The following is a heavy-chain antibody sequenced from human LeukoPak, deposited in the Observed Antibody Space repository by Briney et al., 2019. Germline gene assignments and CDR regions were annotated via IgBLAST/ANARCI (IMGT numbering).Heavy chain of an antibody. CDR1: GYTFTSYG. CDR2: INPNSGGT. Sequence: ASVKVSCKASGYTFTSYGISWVRQAPGQGLEWMGWINPNSGGTNYAQKFQGRVTMTRDTSISTAYMELSRLRSDDTAVYYCARDLYTSIAVAYWFDPWGQGTLVTVSS. CDR3: ARDLYTSIAVAYWFDP. D-gene: IGHD6-19*01. J-gene: IGHJ5*02. V-gene: IGHV1-2*02.